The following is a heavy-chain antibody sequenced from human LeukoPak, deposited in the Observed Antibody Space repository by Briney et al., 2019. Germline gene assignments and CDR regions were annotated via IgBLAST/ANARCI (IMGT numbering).Heavy chain of an antibody. J-gene: IGHJ4*02. CDR1: GYTFTSYY. Sequence: ASVKVSCKASGYTFTSYYMHWVRQAPGQGLEWMGMINPSGGSTSYAQKFQGRVTMTRDMSTSTVYMELSSLRSEDTAVYYCARGGDSGYEPNHTFDYWGQGTLVTVSS. CDR2: INPSGGST. CDR3: ARGGDSGYEPNHTFDY. V-gene: IGHV1-46*01. D-gene: IGHD5-12*01.